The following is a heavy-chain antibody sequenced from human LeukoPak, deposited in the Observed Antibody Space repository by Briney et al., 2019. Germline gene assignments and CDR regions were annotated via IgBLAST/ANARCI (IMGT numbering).Heavy chain of an antibody. CDR2: ISSSSSYI. J-gene: IGHJ4*02. D-gene: IGHD3-9*01. CDR3: ARGHLDYDILTGYSY. V-gene: IGHV3-21*01. Sequence: GGSLRLSCAASGFTFSSYAMHWVRQAPGKGLEWVSSISSSSSYIYYADSVKGRFTISRDNAKNSLYLQMNSLRAEDTAVYYCARGHLDYDILTGYSYWGQGTLVTVSS. CDR1: GFTFSSYA.